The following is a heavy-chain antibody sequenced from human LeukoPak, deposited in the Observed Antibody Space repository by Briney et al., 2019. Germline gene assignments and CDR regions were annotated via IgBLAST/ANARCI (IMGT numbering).Heavy chain of an antibody. CDR1: GGSIRSTNYY. J-gene: IGHJ4*02. D-gene: IGHD3-22*01. CDR3: ARAPHFFDTSGSGYYFDY. V-gene: IGHV4-39*07. Sequence: SETLSLTCTVSGGSIRSTNYYWGWIRQPPGKGLEWIGSIYYSGNTYHSPSLMSRVTISVDTSKNQFSLKLSSVTAADTAVYYCARAPHFFDTSGSGYYFDYWGQGALVTVSS. CDR2: IYYSGNT.